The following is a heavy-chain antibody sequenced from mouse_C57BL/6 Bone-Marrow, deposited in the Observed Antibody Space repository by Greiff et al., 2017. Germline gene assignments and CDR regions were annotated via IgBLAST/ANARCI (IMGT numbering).Heavy chain of an antibody. V-gene: IGHV1-81*01. D-gene: IGHD1-1*01. Sequence: QVQLQQSGAELARPGASVKLSCKASGYTFTSYGISWVKQRTGQGLEWIGEIYPRSGNTYYNEKFKGKATLTADKSSSTAYMELSSLTSEDSAVYFGARDYYDSDWYFDVWGTGTTVTVSS. CDR2: IYPRSGNT. CDR3: ARDYYDSDWYFDV. J-gene: IGHJ1*03. CDR1: GYTFTSYG.